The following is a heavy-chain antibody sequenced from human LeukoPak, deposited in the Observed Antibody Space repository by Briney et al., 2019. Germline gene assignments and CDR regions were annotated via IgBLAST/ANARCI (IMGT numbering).Heavy chain of an antibody. CDR1: GGSISSYY. V-gene: IGHV4-59*01. CDR2: IYDSGST. D-gene: IGHD3-22*01. Sequence: PSETLSLTCTVSGGSISSYYWSWIRQPPGKGLEWIGYIYDSGSTSYNPSLKSRVTISVDTSKNQFSLKLSSVSAADTAVHYCARGQYSSGYSPRGQGTLVTVSS. CDR3: ARGQYSSGYSP. J-gene: IGHJ4*02.